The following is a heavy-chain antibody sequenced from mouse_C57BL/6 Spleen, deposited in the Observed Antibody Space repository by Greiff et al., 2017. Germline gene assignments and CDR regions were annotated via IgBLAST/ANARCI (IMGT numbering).Heavy chain of an antibody. CDR3: ARRFYYGEAMDY. V-gene: IGHV5-17*01. CDR2: ISSGSSTI. J-gene: IGHJ4*01. Sequence: EVMLVESGGGLVKPGGSLKLSCAASGFTFSDYGMHWVRQAPEKGLEWVAYISSGSSTIYYADTVKGRFTISRDNAKNTLFLQMTSLRSEDTAMYYCARRFYYGEAMDYWGQGTSVTVSS. D-gene: IGHD1-1*01. CDR1: GFTFSDYG.